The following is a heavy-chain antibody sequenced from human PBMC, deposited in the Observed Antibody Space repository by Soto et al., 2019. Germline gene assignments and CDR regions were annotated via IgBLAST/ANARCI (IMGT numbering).Heavy chain of an antibody. J-gene: IGHJ5*02. CDR3: ARQGYYGSGSYYKFRLFDP. CDR2: IYYSGST. Sequence: PSETLSLTCPVSGGSISRWYWYWIRQPPGKGLEWIGNIYYSGSTYYNPSLKSRVTIFVDTSKNQFSLKLSSVTAADTALYYCARQGYYGSGSYYKFRLFDPWGQGTLVTVSS. V-gene: IGHV4-59*08. CDR1: GGSISRWY. D-gene: IGHD3-10*01.